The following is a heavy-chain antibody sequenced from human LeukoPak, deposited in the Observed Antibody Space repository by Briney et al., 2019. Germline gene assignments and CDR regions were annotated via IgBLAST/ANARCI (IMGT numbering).Heavy chain of an antibody. CDR3: ARVKHYYDSSGYYAFDY. Sequence: GASVKVSCKASGYTFTSYGISWVGQAPGQGLEWMGWISAYNGNTNYAQKLQGRVTMTTDTSTSTAYMELRSLRSDDTAVYYCARVKHYYDSSGYYAFDYWGQGTLVTVSS. CDR1: GYTFTSYG. CDR2: ISAYNGNT. V-gene: IGHV1-18*01. D-gene: IGHD3-22*01. J-gene: IGHJ4*02.